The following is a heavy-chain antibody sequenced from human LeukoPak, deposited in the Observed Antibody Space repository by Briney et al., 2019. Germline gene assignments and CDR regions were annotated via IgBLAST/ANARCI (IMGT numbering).Heavy chain of an antibody. Sequence: SQTLSLTCTVSSGSISSGDYYWSWIRQPPGKGLEWIGYIHYSGSTYYNPSLKSRVTISVDTSKNQFSLKLNSVTAADTAVYYCAREAGHYYYYMDVWGKGTTVTVSS. V-gene: IGHV4-30-4*08. J-gene: IGHJ6*03. CDR3: AREAGHYYYYMDV. CDR1: SGSISSGDYY. CDR2: IHYSGST.